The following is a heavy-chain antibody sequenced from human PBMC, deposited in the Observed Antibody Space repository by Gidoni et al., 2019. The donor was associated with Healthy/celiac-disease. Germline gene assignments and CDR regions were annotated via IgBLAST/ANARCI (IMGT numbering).Heavy chain of an antibody. D-gene: IGHD4-17*01. CDR2: IWYDGSNK. CDR3: AREEQKYDYGDSFDY. V-gene: IGHV3-33*01. Sequence: QVQLVESGGGVVQPGRSLRLSCAASGFTFSSYGMHWVRQAPGKGLEWVAVIWYDGSNKYYADSVKGRFTISRDNSKNTLYLQMNSLRAEDTAVYYCAREEQKYDYGDSFDYWGQGTLVTVSS. J-gene: IGHJ4*02. CDR1: GFTFSSYG.